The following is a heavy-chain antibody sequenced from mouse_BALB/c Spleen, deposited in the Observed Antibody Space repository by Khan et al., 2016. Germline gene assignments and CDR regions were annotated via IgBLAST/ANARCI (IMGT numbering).Heavy chain of an antibody. CDR3: ARDYYGWFAY. J-gene: IGHJ3*01. Sequence: EVQLQESGPDLVKPSQSLSLTCTVTGYSITSGYSWHWIRQFPGNKLEWMGYIHYSGSTNYHPSLKSRIPITRDISKNQFFLQLISVTTEDTATYYCARDYYGWFAYWGQGTLVTVSA. D-gene: IGHD1-1*01. CDR2: IHYSGST. CDR1: GYSITSGYS. V-gene: IGHV3-1*02.